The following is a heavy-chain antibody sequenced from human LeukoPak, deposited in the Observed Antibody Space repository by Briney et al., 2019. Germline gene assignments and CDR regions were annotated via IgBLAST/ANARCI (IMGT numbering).Heavy chain of an antibody. Sequence: SVKVSCKASGGTFSSYAISWVRQAPGQGLEWMGGIIPIFGTANCAQKFQGRVTITADESTSTAYMELSSLRSEDTAVYYCARGDSSGYYFDYWGQGTLVTVSS. CDR1: GGTFSSYA. CDR3: ARGDSSGYYFDY. V-gene: IGHV1-69*13. J-gene: IGHJ4*02. D-gene: IGHD3-22*01. CDR2: IIPIFGTA.